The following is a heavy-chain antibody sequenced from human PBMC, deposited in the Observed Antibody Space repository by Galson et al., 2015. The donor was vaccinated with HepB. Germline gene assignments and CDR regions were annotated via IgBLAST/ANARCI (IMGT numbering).Heavy chain of an antibody. D-gene: IGHD2-2*01. CDR1: GFTFSSYA. CDR3: AKRTAFQHSGMDV. V-gene: IGHV3-23*01. CDR2: ISGSGDNT. J-gene: IGHJ6*02. Sequence: SLRLSCAASGFTFSSYAMDWVRQAPGKGLEWVSTISGSGDNTYYADSVKGRFTISVDNSKNTLYLQMNSLRAEDTAVYYCAKRTAFQHSGMDVWGQVTMCTISS.